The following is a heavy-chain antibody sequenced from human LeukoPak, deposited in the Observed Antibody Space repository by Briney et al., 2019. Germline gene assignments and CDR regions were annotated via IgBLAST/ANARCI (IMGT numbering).Heavy chain of an antibody. D-gene: IGHD5-18*01. CDR1: GFTFSSYG. CDR3: ARGVRGYSYNNWFDP. V-gene: IGHV3-33*01. CDR2: IWYDGSNK. J-gene: IGHJ5*02. Sequence: PGGSLRLSCAASGFTFSSYGMHWVRQAPGKGLEWVAVIWYDGSNKYYADSVKGRFTISRDNSKNTLYLQMNSLRAEDTAVYYCARGVRGYSYNNWFDPWGQGTLVTVSS.